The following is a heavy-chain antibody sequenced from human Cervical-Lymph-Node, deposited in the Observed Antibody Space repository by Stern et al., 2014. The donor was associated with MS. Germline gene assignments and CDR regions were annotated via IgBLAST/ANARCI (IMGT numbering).Heavy chain of an antibody. J-gene: IGHJ4*02. CDR3: ARMICFAGYYDS. V-gene: IGHV2-26*01. Sequence: QESGPVLVKPTETLTLTCSVSGFSLSNAAMGVSWIRQPPGKALECLAHIFSTGETAYSTSLKSRLTISKDTSRSQVVLTMTNMDPVDTATYYCARMICFAGYYDSWGQGTLVTVSS. CDR2: IFSTGET. D-gene: IGHD3-10*01. CDR1: GFSLSNAAMG.